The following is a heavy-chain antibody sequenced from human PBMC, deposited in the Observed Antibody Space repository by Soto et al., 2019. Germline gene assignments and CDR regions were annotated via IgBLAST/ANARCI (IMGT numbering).Heavy chain of an antibody. J-gene: IGHJ3*02. CDR2: ISAYNGNT. Sequence: QVQLVQSGAEVKKPGASVKVSCKSSGYTFTSYGISWVRQAPGQGLEWMGWISAYNGNTNYAQKRQGRVTMTTDTSPRTAYLGLRNLRSDDTAVYYCAGEPPLGEYYYDSSGYYQGRHDAFDIWGQGTMVTVSS. CDR1: GYTFTSYG. D-gene: IGHD3-22*01. V-gene: IGHV1-18*01. CDR3: AGEPPLGEYYYDSSGYYQGRHDAFDI.